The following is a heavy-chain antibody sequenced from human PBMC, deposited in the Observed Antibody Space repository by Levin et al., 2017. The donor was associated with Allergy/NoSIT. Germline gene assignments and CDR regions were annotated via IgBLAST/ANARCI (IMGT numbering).Heavy chain of an antibody. V-gene: IGHV1-18*01. J-gene: IGHJ4*02. CDR1: GYTFTSYG. CDR3: ARADVLLWFGETYYFDY. D-gene: IGHD3-10*01. CDR2: ISAYNGNT. Sequence: ASVKVSCKASGYTFTSYGISWVRQAPGQGLEWMGWISAYNGNTNYARKLQGRVTMTTDTSTSTAYMELRSLRSDDTAVYYCARADVLLWFGETYYFDYWGQGTLVTVSS.